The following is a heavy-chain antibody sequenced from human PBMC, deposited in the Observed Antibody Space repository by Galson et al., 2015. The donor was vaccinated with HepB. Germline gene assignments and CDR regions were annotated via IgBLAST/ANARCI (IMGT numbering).Heavy chain of an antibody. Sequence: SLRLSCAASGFTFSSYAMHWVRQAPGKGLEWVAVISYDGSNKYYADSVKGRFTISRDNSKNTLYLQMNSLRAEDTAVYYCARRPYYYDSSGVNDYWGQGTLVTVSS. D-gene: IGHD3-22*01. J-gene: IGHJ4*02. CDR1: GFTFSSYA. V-gene: IGHV3-30-3*01. CDR3: ARRPYYYDSSGVNDY. CDR2: ISYDGSNK.